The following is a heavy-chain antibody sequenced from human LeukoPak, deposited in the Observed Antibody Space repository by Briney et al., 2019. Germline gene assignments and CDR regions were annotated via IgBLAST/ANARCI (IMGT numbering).Heavy chain of an antibody. Sequence: GESLRISCKGSGFSFTTYWIGWVRQMPGKGLEWMGIIYPGDSDTRYSPSFQGQVTVSADKSISTAYLQWSSLKASDTAMYYRTTLDGSSGYLDWGQGTLVTVSS. J-gene: IGHJ4*02. CDR1: GFSFTTYW. D-gene: IGHD3-22*01. V-gene: IGHV5-51*01. CDR2: IYPGDSDT. CDR3: TTLDGSSGYLD.